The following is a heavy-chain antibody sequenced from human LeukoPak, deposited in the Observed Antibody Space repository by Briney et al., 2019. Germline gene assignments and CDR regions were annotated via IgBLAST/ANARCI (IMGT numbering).Heavy chain of an antibody. CDR2: ISGSGGST. V-gene: IGHV3-23*01. CDR1: GFTFSSYA. CDR3: ASRRDERWLQFMGY. J-gene: IGHJ4*02. Sequence: GGSLRLSCAASGFTFSSYAMSWVRQAPGKGLEWVSAISGSGGSTYYADSVKGRFTISRDNSKNTLYLQMNSLRAEDTAVYYCASRRDERWLQFMGYWGQGTLVTVSS. D-gene: IGHD5-24*01.